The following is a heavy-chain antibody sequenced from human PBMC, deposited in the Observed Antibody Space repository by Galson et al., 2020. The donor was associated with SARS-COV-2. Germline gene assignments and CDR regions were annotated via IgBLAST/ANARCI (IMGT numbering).Heavy chain of an antibody. CDR1: GGSFSGYY. J-gene: IGHJ4*02. V-gene: IGHV4-34*01. CDR3: ARVRSLIRRGNLVGGQGSISRPAGFDY. CDR2: INHSGST. Sequence: SETLSLTCAVYGGSFSGYYWSWIRQPPGKGLEWIGEINHSGSTNYNPSLKSRVTISVDTSKNQFSLKLSSVTAADTAVYYCARVRSLIRRGNLVGGQGSISRPAGFDYWGQGTLVTVSS. D-gene: IGHD1-1*01.